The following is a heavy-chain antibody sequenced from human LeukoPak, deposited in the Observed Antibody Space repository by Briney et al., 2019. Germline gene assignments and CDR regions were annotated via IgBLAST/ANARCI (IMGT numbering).Heavy chain of an antibody. D-gene: IGHD2-2*01. J-gene: IGHJ6*02. CDR1: GGSFSGYY. CDR2: INHSGST. V-gene: IGHV4-34*01. Sequence: PETLSLTCAVYGGSFSGYYWSWIRQPPGKGLEWIGEINHSGSTNYNPSLKSRVTISVDTSKNQFSLKLSSVTAADTAVYYCARGGVGYCSSTSCPYYYGMDVWGQGTTVTVSS. CDR3: ARGGVGYCSSTSCPYYYGMDV.